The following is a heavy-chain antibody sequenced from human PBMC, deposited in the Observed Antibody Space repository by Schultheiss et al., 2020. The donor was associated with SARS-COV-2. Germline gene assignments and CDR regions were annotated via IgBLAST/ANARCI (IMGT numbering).Heavy chain of an antibody. CDR1: GYTFTDYY. CDR2: INPNSGGT. CDR3: VRGYNTNWGRGTDAFDI. J-gene: IGHJ3*02. V-gene: IGHV1-2*04. D-gene: IGHD1-14*01. Sequence: GESLKISCKASGYTFTDYYMHWLRQAPGQGLDWMGWINPNSGGTNYAQNFQGWVTMTGDTSISTAYMELSSLRSDDTAVYYCVRGYNTNWGRGTDAFDIWGQGTMVTVSS.